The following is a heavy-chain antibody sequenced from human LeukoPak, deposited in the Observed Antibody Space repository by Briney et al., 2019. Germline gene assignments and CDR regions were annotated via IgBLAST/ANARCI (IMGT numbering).Heavy chain of an antibody. CDR3: ARRRGSGYPYYFQH. J-gene: IGHJ1*01. D-gene: IGHD3-3*01. CDR1: GGSFSGYY. Sequence: PSETLSLTCAVYGGSFSGYYWSWVHQPPGKGLEWIGEINHSGSTNYNPYLKSGVTISVDTSNTHFSLKLISVTAADTAVYYCARRRGSGYPYYFQHWGQGTLVTVSS. CDR2: INHSGST. V-gene: IGHV4-34*01.